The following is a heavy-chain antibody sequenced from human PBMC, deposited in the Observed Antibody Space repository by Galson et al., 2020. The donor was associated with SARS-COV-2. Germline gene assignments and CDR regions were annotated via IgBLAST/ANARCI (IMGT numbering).Heavy chain of an antibody. V-gene: IGHV4-61*02. CDR3: ARGENDLLSGYYLDY. J-gene: IGHJ4*02. Sequence: SETLSLTCTVSGDSVSSGTYYWSWIRQPAGKGLEWIGRIYSSGSTDYNPSLKRRVSISIDTSKNLFSLRLSSVTAADTAMYYCARGENDLLSGYYLDYWGQGTRVTVSS. D-gene: IGHD3-3*01. CDR2: IYSSGST. CDR1: GDSVSSGTYY.